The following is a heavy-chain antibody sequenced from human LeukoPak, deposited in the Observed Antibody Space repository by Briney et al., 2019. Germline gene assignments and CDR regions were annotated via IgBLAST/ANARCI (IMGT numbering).Heavy chain of an antibody. Sequence: GGSLRLSCAAFGFTFDDYTMHWVRQAPGKGLEWVSLITWDGGTTYYADSVKGRLTISRDNSKNTLYLQMNSLRAEDTAVYYCAKGGIVATWGQGTLVTVSS. V-gene: IGHV3-43*01. D-gene: IGHD5-12*01. CDR3: AKGGIVAT. CDR2: ITWDGGTT. J-gene: IGHJ5*02. CDR1: GFTFDDYT.